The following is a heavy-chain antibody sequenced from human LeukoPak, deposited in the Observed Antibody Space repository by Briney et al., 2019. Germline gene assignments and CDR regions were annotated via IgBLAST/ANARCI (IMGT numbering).Heavy chain of an antibody. CDR3: ARAEIKLYNQRRYYFDY. J-gene: IGHJ4*02. V-gene: IGHV4-34*01. D-gene: IGHD3-16*02. CDR1: GGSFSGYY. CDR2: INHSGST. Sequence: SGTLSLTCAVYGGSFSGYYWSWIRQPPGEGLEWIGEINHSGSTNYNPSLKSRVTISVDTSKNQFSLKLSSVTAADTAVYYCARAEIKLYNQRRYYFDYWGQGTLVTVSS.